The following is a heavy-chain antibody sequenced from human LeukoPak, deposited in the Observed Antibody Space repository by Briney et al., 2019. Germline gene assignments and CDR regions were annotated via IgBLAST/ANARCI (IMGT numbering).Heavy chain of an antibody. V-gene: IGHV3-33*01. Sequence: GGSLRLSCAASGFILNDYGMHWVRQAPGKGLEWVADIWFDKNQHFADSVKGRFAISRDNSKNTVYLQINSLRAEDTAVYYCARSLPIVVVTATQHDAFDIWGQGTMVTVSS. D-gene: IGHD2-21*02. CDR2: IWFDKNQ. CDR1: GFILNDYG. CDR3: ARSLPIVVVTATQHDAFDI. J-gene: IGHJ3*02.